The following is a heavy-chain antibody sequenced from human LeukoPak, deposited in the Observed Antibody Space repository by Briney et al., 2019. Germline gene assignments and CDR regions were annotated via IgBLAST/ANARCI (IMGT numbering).Heavy chain of an antibody. D-gene: IGHD1-26*01. Sequence: GGSLRLSCAASGLTVSSNYMGWVRQAPGKGLEWVSVIYSGGSTYYADSVKGRFTISRDNSKNTLYLQMNSLRAEDTAVYYCARESPLGIDYWGQGTLVTVSS. J-gene: IGHJ4*02. CDR3: ARESPLGIDY. CDR1: GLTVSSNY. CDR2: IYSGGST. V-gene: IGHV3-66*01.